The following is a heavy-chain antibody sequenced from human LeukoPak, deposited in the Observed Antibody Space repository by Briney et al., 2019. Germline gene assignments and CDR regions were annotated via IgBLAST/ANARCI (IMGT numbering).Heavy chain of an antibody. CDR3: AKGYGSGSYWSDY. V-gene: IGHV3-23*01. D-gene: IGHD3-10*01. CDR2: ITGSGGRT. Sequence: GGSLRLSCAASGFTFSSYAMNWVRQAPGKGLEWVSAITGSGGRTYYADSVKGRFTISRDNSKNTLYLQMSSLRVEDTALYYCAKGYGSGSYWSDYWGQGTLVTVSS. CDR1: GFTFSSYA. J-gene: IGHJ4*02.